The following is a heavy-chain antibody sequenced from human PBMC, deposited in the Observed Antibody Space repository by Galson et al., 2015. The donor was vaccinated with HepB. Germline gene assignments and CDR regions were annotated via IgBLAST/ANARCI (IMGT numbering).Heavy chain of an antibody. D-gene: IGHD3-3*01. V-gene: IGHV6-1*01. CDR1: GDSVSSNSAA. J-gene: IGHJ6*02. CDR2: TYYRSKWYN. CDR3: ARESDYDFWSGYYTVNYYYYGMDV. Sequence: CAISGDSVSSNSAAWNWIRQSPSRGLEWLGRTYYRSKWYNDYAVSVKSRITINPDTSKNQFSLQLNSVTPEDTAVYYCARESDYDFWSGYYTVNYYYYGMDVWGQGTTVTVSS.